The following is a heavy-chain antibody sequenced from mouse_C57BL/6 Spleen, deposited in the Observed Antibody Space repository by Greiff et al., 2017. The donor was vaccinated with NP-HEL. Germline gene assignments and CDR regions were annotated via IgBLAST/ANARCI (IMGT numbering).Heavy chain of an antibody. CDR2: SRNKATDYTT. D-gene: IGHD1-1*01. Sequence: EVKLVESGGGLVQSGRSLRLSCATSGFTFSDFYMEWVRQAPGKGLEWIAASRNKATDYTTEYSASVKGRFIVSRDTSQSILYLQMNALRAEDTAIYYCARDYYGSSYGGYFDVWGTGTTVTVSS. CDR1: GFTFSDFY. CDR3: ARDYYGSSYGGYFDV. J-gene: IGHJ1*03. V-gene: IGHV7-1*01.